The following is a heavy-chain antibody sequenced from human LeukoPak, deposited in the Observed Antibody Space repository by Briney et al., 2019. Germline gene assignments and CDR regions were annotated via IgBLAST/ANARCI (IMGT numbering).Heavy chain of an antibody. CDR1: GFTFSTHS. CDR3: AGDGTGVLPGDAFDI. Sequence: GGSLRLSCAAPGFTFSTHSMNWVRQAPGKGLEWVSYISYTGNDIYYGESVKGRFTISRDNAKNSLYLQMHALRAEDTAVYYCAGDGTGVLPGDAFDIWSQGTMVTVSS. J-gene: IGHJ3*02. D-gene: IGHD1-1*01. V-gene: IGHV3-21*05. CDR2: ISYTGNDI.